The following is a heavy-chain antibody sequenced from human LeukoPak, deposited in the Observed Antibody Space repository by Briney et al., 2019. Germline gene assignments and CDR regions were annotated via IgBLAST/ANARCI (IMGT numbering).Heavy chain of an antibody. CDR3: ARLTGSYYFDY. Sequence: PGGSLRLSCAASGFTVSGNHMTWVRQAPGKGLEWVSVIYSGGKTYYADSVKGRLTISRDNSKNTLYLQMNTLRAEDTAVYYCARLTGSYYFDYWGQGTLVTVSS. CDR2: IYSGGKT. CDR1: GFTVSGNH. J-gene: IGHJ4*02. V-gene: IGHV3-53*01. D-gene: IGHD3-9*01.